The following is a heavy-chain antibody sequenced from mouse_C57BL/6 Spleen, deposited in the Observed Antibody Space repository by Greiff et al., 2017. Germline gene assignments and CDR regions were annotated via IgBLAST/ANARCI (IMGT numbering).Heavy chain of an antibody. CDR2: IYPGDGDT. CDR1: GYAFSSSW. J-gene: IGHJ2*01. CDR3: AIVTTVVATGGYFDY. D-gene: IGHD1-1*01. Sequence: QVQLQQPGPELVKPGASVKISCKASGYAFSSSWMNWVKQRPGKGLEWIGRIYPGDGDTNYNGKFKGKATLTADKSSSTAYMQLSSLTSEDSAVYFCAIVTTVVATGGYFDYWGQGTTLTVSS. V-gene: IGHV1-82*01.